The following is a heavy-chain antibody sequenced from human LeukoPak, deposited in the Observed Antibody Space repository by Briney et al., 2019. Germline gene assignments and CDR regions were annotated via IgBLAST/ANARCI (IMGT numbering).Heavy chain of an antibody. V-gene: IGHV4-59*01. CDR2: IYYSGST. D-gene: IGHD2-2*01. CDR1: GGSISSYY. CDR3: ARVQLGISYYYGMDV. Sequence: SETLSLTCTVSGGSISSYYWSWIRQPPGKGLEWIGYIYYSGSTNYNPSLKSRVTISVDTSKNQFSLKLSSVTAADTAVYYCARVQLGISYYYGMDVWGQGTTVTVSS. J-gene: IGHJ6*02.